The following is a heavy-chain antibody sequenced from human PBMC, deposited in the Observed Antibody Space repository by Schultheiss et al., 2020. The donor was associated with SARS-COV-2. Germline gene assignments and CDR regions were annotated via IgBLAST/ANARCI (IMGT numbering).Heavy chain of an antibody. Sequence: SETLSLTCAVSGGSISGYYWTWIRQSPQKGLEWIGFIYYSGSTNYNPSLKSRVTMSIDTSKIQFSMKLSSVTAADTAVYYCAREGPNYDYSILWGQGTLVTVSS. D-gene: IGHD4-11*01. CDR1: GGSISGYY. J-gene: IGHJ4*02. CDR3: AREGPNYDYSIL. CDR2: IYYSGST. V-gene: IGHV4-59*12.